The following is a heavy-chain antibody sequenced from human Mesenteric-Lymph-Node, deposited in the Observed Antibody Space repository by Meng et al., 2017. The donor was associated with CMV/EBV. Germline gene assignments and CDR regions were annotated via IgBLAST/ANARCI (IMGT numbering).Heavy chain of an antibody. D-gene: IGHD6-25*01. J-gene: IGHJ5*02. Sequence: TFSSYAISWVRQTPGQVLEWMGRIIPIYGTASYAQKFQGKVTITADESTSTAYMELSSLRSADTAVYYCARDPSTGGAAPPIWFDPWGQGTLVTVSS. CDR2: IIPIYGTA. CDR1: TFSSYA. CDR3: ARDPSTGGAAPPIWFDP. V-gene: IGHV1-69*15.